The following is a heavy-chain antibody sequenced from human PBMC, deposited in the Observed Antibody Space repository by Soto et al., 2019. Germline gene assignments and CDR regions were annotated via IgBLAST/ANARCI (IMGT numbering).Heavy chain of an antibody. CDR3: ARLWISAVFGVVITSPYGMDV. D-gene: IGHD3-3*01. CDR1: GYNFATYW. J-gene: IGHJ6*02. V-gene: IGHV5-51*01. Sequence: GESLKISCKGSGYNFATYWIGWVRQMPGKGLEWMGTIFSGDSDTRYSPSFQGQVTILAEKSINTAYLQWNSLKASDTAMYYCARLWISAVFGVVITSPYGMDVWGQGTTVTVS. CDR2: IFSGDSDT.